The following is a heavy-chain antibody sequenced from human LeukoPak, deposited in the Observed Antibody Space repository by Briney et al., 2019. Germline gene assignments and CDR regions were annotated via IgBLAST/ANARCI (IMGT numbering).Heavy chain of an antibody. CDR1: GASISRGSW. V-gene: IGHV4-4*02. CDR2: FSHSGTT. J-gene: IGHJ4*02. CDR3: ARNGGHNQEH. D-gene: IGHD1-1*01. Sequence: SETLSLTCDVSGASISRGSWWSWVRQPPGKGLEWIGEFSHSGTTNFNPSLKSRVTISVDKSRNQFSLNLISVTAADTAVYFCARNGGHNQEHWGQGTLVTVSS.